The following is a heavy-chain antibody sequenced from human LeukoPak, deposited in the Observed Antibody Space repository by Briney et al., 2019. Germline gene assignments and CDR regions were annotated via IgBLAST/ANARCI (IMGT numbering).Heavy chain of an antibody. CDR3: AKGGYSSQIFDY. J-gene: IGHJ4*02. CDR2: IRYDGSNK. CDR1: GFTFSSYG. Sequence: GGSLRLSCAASGFTFSSYGMHWVRQAPGKGLEWVAFIRYDGSNKYYADSVKGRFTISRDNSKNTLYLQMNSLRAEDTAVYYCAKGGYSSQIFDYWGQGTLVTVSS. V-gene: IGHV3-30*02. D-gene: IGHD6-13*01.